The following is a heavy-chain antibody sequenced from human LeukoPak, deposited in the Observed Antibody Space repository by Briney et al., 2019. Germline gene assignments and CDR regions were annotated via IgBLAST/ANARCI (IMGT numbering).Heavy chain of an antibody. D-gene: IGHD3-22*01. V-gene: IGHV3-74*01. CDR3: ASAANYYDSSGYYPQFDI. CDR1: GFTFSSYW. CDR2: INSDGSST. J-gene: IGHJ3*02. Sequence: PGGSLRLSCAASGFTFSSYWMHWVRQAPGKGLVWVSRINSDGSSTSYADSVKGRFTISRDNAKNTPYLQMNSLRAEDTAVYCCASAANYYDSSGYYPQFDIWGQGTMVTVSS.